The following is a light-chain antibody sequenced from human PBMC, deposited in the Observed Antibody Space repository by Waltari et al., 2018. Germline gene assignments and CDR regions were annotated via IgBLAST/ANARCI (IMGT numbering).Light chain of an antibody. J-gene: IGLJ2*01. Sequence: QSALTQPASVSGSPGQAIIISCTGTGSDVGGYDYVSWYQQYPGKAPRLIIYDVYNRPSVVSNRFSGSKSDNTASLTISGLQAEDGSVYDCSSYTSSGVVFGGGTKLTVL. V-gene: IGLV2-14*01. CDR3: SSYTSSGVV. CDR1: GSDVGGYDY. CDR2: DVY.